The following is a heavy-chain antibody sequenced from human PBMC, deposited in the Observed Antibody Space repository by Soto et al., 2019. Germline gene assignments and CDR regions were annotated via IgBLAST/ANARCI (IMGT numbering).Heavy chain of an antibody. Sequence: SETLSLTCTVSGGSISSYYWSWIRQPPGKGLEWIGYIYYSGSTNYNPSLKSRVTISVDTSKNQFSLKLSSVTAADTAVYYCARLFQSPNYDFWSGYNYDFDYWGQGTLVTGS. D-gene: IGHD3-3*01. J-gene: IGHJ4*02. V-gene: IGHV4-59*08. CDR2: IYYSGST. CDR3: ARLFQSPNYDFWSGYNYDFDY. CDR1: GGSISSYY.